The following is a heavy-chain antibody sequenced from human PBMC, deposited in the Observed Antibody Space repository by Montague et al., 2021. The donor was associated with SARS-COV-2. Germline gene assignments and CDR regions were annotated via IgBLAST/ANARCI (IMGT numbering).Heavy chain of an antibody. J-gene: IGHJ4*02. Sequence: LALVTPTQTLTLTCTFSGFSLSTSGVGVGWIRQPPGKALEWLALIYWDDDKRYSPSLKSRLTITKDTSENQVVLTMTNMDPVDTATYYCAHRLSIAAAGGSGPYFDYWGQGTLVTVSS. CDR2: IYWDDDK. D-gene: IGHD6-13*01. V-gene: IGHV2-5*02. CDR1: GFSLSTSGVG. CDR3: AHRLSIAAAGGSGPYFDY.